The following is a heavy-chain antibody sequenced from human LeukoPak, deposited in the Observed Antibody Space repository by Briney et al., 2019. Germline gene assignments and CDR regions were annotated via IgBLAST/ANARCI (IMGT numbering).Heavy chain of an antibody. CDR2: ISGNAGST. CDR1: GFTFNNYA. D-gene: IGHD2-15*01. J-gene: IGHJ5*01. CDR3: AKHPVVITAAGSWFDY. V-gene: IGHV3-23*01. Sequence: GGSLTLSCGASGFTFNNYAMSWVRQAPGKGLEWVSGISGNAGSTDYADSVKGRFSISRDNSKNTVYLQMNSLRAEDTAIYYCAKHPVVITAAGSWFDYWGQGTLVTVSS.